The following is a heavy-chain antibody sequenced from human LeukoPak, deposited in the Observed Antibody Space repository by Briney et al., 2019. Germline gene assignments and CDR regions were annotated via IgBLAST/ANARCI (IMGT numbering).Heavy chain of an antibody. CDR2: IYYTGST. D-gene: IGHD1-1*01. Sequence: SETLSLTCTVFGGSFSSYYWSWIRQPPGKGLEWIGSIYYTGSTNYNPSLKSRVTISVDTSKNQFSLKLSSVTAADTAVYYCARYIWGNWYFDLWGRGTLVTVSS. CDR3: ARYIWGNWYFDL. V-gene: IGHV4-59*01. CDR1: GGSFSSYY. J-gene: IGHJ2*01.